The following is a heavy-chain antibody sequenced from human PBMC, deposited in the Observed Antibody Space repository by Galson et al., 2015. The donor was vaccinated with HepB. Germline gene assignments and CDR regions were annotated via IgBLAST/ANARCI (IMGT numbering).Heavy chain of an antibody. CDR3: ATGSLGMIGVSVWFDA. J-gene: IGHJ5*02. D-gene: IGHD3-22*01. Sequence: SVKVSCKVSGSTLTELSMHWVRQAPGKGLEWMGGFDPDDGETIYAQKFQGRVTMTEDTSTDTAYMELSSLRSEDTAVYYCATGSLGMIGVSVWFDAWGQGALVTVSS. CDR2: FDPDDGET. CDR1: GSTLTELS. V-gene: IGHV1-24*01.